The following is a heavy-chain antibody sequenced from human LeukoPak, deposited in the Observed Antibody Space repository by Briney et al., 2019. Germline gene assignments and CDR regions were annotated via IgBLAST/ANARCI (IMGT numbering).Heavy chain of an antibody. CDR1: GYTFTIYY. CDR3: ATEPRGTYNFDN. CDR2: INPSGGST. J-gene: IGHJ4*02. V-gene: IGHV1-46*01. D-gene: IGHD1-26*01. Sequence: ASVTVSFKASGYTFTIYYMHWVRQAHGQGLEWMGIINPSGGSTSYAQKFQGRVAMTRDTSTTTFYMDLSSLTSEDTAVYYCATEPRGTYNFDNWGQGSLVTVSS.